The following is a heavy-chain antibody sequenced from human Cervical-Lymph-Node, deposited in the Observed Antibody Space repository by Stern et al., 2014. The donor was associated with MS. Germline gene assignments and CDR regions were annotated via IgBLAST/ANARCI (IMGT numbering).Heavy chain of an antibody. Sequence: VQLVESGGGVVQPGRSLRLSCAASGFTFSSYGMHWVRQAPGKGLEWVAVIWYDGSNKYYADSVKGRFTISRDNSKNTLYLQMNSLRAEDTAVYYCARVLSGYDSPDYWGQGTLVTVPS. CDR3: ARVLSGYDSPDY. J-gene: IGHJ4*02. CDR2: IWYDGSNK. CDR1: GFTFSSYG. D-gene: IGHD5-12*01. V-gene: IGHV3-33*01.